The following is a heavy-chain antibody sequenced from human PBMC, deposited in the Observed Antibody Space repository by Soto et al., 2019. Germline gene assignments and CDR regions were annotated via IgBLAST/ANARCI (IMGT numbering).Heavy chain of an antibody. CDR1: GGTFSSYS. J-gene: IGHJ6*02. CDR3: ARAVVLTFTRFYDMDV. V-gene: IGHV1-69*18. CDR2: LITMLGKP. Sequence: QVQLVQSGAEVKTPGSSVKVSCKASGGTFSSYSINWVRQAPGQGLDWMGRLITMLGKPDYAQRFQGRVTFTADEPTSTDSMEVTNLTSEDTAVYYCARAVVLTFTRFYDMDVWGQGTTVTVSS. D-gene: IGHD3-9*01.